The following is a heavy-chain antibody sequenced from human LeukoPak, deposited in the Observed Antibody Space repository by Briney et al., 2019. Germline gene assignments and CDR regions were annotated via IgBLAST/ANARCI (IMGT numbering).Heavy chain of an antibody. D-gene: IGHD3-22*01. CDR2: IYYSGST. V-gene: IGHV4-39*07. CDR1: GGSISSSSYY. Sequence: SETLSLTCTVSGGSISSSSYYWGWIRQPPGKGLEWIGSIYYSGSTYYNPSLKSRVTISVDTSKNQFSLKLSSVTAADTAVYYCATPSIPHDSSGYYIVENAFDIWGQGTMVTVSS. J-gene: IGHJ3*02. CDR3: ATPSIPHDSSGYYIVENAFDI.